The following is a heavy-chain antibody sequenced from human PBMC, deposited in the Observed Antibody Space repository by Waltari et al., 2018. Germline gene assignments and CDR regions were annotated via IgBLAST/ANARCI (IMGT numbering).Heavy chain of an antibody. CDR3: AKVDGDYDWYFDL. J-gene: IGHJ2*01. D-gene: IGHD4-17*01. V-gene: IGHV3-23*01. CDR2: ISGSGCST. CDR1: GFTFSSYA. Sequence: EVQLLESGGGLVQPGGSLRLSCAASGFTFSSYAMSWVRQAPGKGLEWVSAISGSGCSTYYADSVKGRFTISRDNSKNTLYLQMNSLRAEDTAVYYCAKVDGDYDWYFDLWGRGTLVTVSS.